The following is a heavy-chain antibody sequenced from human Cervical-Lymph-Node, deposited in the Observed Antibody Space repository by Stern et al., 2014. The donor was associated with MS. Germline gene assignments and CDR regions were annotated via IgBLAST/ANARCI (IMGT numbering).Heavy chain of an antibody. CDR1: GG. V-gene: IGHV1-69*06. CDR3: ARGSGDNWFGP. J-gene: IGHJ5*02. Sequence: VHLVESGAEVKKPGSSVKVSCKSSGGISWVRQAPGRGLEWLGGVIPFIGTSNYAQKFQGRVTITADTSTNTTYLHLSRLTSADTAVYCCARGSGDNWFGPWGQGTLVTVSS. CDR2: VIPFIGTS. D-gene: IGHD3-10*01.